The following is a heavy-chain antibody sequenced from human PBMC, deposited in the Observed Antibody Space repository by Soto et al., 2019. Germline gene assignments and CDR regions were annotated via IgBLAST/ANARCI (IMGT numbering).Heavy chain of an antibody. CDR3: AAPTGPFDY. J-gene: IGHJ4*02. D-gene: IGHD1-1*01. Sequence: GGSLRLSCAASGFTFSSYGMHWVRQAPGKGLEWVAVIWYDGSNKYYADSVKGRFTISRDNSKNTLYLQMSSLRAEDTAVYYCAAPTGPFDYWRQGPLVTVSS. CDR2: IWYDGSNK. V-gene: IGHV3-30*02. CDR1: GFTFSSYG.